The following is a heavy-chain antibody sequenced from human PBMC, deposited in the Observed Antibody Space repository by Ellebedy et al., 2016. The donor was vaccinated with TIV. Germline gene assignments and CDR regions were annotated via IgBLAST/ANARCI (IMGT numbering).Heavy chain of an antibody. V-gene: IGHV3-33*01. J-gene: IGHJ4*02. Sequence: GESLKISCAASGFTFGTYGMHWVRQAPGKGLELVAVIWYDGSNKYYADSVKGRFTISRDNSEKTLYLQMNSLRVEDTAVYYCARGAQTLIPDYWGQGTLVIISS. CDR1: GFTFGTYG. CDR3: ARGAQTLIPDY. CDR2: IWYDGSNK.